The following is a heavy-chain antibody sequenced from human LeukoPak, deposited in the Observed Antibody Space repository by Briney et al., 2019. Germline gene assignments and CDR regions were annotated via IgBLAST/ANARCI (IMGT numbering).Heavy chain of an antibody. CDR1: GFTFSSYW. V-gene: IGHV3-74*01. Sequence: GGSLRLSCAASGFTFSSYWMHWVRQAPGKGLVWVSRINSDGNGTSYADSVKGRFTISRGNAKNTLYVQMNSLRAEDTAVYYCARRGSGSYGAFDIWGQGTMVTVSS. D-gene: IGHD3-10*01. CDR3: ARRGSGSYGAFDI. J-gene: IGHJ3*02. CDR2: INSDGNGT.